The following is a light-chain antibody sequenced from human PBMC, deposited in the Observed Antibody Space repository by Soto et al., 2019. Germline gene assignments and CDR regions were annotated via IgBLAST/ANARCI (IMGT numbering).Light chain of an antibody. CDR2: NTS. Sequence: EIVLTQSPGTLSLSPGERATLYCRASQSVTSTSFAWYQQKPGQAPRLLIYNTSNRAGGIPARSSGSGSGTDFTLTIDRLEPEDFAVYYCQQYSYSLWTFGQGTKVDIK. J-gene: IGKJ1*01. CDR3: QQYSYSLWT. V-gene: IGKV3-20*01. CDR1: QSVTSTS.